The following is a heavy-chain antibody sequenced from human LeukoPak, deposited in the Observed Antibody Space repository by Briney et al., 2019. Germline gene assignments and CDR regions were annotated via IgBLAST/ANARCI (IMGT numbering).Heavy chain of an antibody. CDR3: ARDGDIVVVVAASRLDY. CDR1: GYTFTSYG. V-gene: IGHV1-18*01. Sequence: ASVKVSCKASGYTFTSYGISWVRQAPGQGLEWMGWISAYNGNTNYAQKLQGRVTMTTDTSTSTAYMELRSLRSDDTAVYYCARDGDIVVVVAASRLDYWGQGTLVTVSS. CDR2: ISAYNGNT. D-gene: IGHD2-15*01. J-gene: IGHJ4*02.